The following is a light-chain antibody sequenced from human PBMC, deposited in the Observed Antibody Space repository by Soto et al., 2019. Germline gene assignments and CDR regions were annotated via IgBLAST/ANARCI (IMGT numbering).Light chain of an antibody. CDR2: EVN. J-gene: IGLJ1*01. CDR1: SSDVGAYNY. Sequence: QSVLTQPPSASGSPGQSVAISCTGTSSDVGAYNYVSWYQQHPGKAPKLMIYEVNKRPSGVPDRFSGSKSGNTASLTVSGLEAEDEADYYCSSYAGSSHVFGTGTKVTVL. V-gene: IGLV2-8*01. CDR3: SSYAGSSHV.